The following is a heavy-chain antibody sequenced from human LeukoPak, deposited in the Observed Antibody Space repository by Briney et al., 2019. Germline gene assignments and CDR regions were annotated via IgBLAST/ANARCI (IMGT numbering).Heavy chain of an antibody. CDR2: IYYSGRT. CDR3: ARGDRSRSGDWFDP. J-gene: IGHJ5*02. D-gene: IGHD1-26*01. CDR1: GGSISSGDYY. Sequence: SQTLSLTCTVSGGSISSGDYYWSWIRQPPGKGLEWIGYIYYSGRTYYNPSLKSRVTISVDTSKNQFSLKLSSVTAADTAVYYCARGDRSRSGDWFDPWGQGTLVTVSS. V-gene: IGHV4-30-4*08.